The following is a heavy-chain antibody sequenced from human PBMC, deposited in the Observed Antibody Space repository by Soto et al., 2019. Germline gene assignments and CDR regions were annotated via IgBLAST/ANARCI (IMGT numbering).Heavy chain of an antibody. J-gene: IGHJ4*02. CDR2: IIPIFGTA. CDR1: GGTFSSYA. CDR3: AMYSGSYFRRLQFDY. V-gene: IGHV1-69*13. Sequence: SVKVSCKXSGGTFSSYAISWVRQAPGQGLEWMGGIIPIFGTANYAQKFQGRVTITADESTSTAYMELSSLRSEDTAVYYCAMYSGSYFRRLQFDYWGQGTLVTVSS. D-gene: IGHD1-26*01.